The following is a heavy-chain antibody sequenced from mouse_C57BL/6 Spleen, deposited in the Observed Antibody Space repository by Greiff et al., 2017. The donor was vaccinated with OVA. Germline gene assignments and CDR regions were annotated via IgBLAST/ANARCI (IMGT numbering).Heavy chain of an antibody. CDR3: ATTSTVVATPFAY. CDR1: GYTFTSYW. J-gene: IGHJ3*01. Sequence: QVQLQQPGAELVMPGASVKLSCKASGYTFTSYWMHWVKQRPGQGLEWIGEIDPSDSYTNYNQKFNGKSTLTVDKSSSTAYMQLSSLTSEDSAVYYCATTSTVVATPFAYWGQGTLVTVSA. V-gene: IGHV1-69*01. CDR2: IDPSDSYT. D-gene: IGHD1-1*01.